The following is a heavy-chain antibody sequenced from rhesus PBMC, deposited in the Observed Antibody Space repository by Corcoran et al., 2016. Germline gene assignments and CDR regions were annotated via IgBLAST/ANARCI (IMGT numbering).Heavy chain of an antibody. Sequence: QLQLQESGPGLVKPSETLSVTCAVSGGSISSSYWSWIRQAPGKGLEWIGDIYGSGSSTNYNPTLKSRVTLSVDTSKNQLSLKLGSVTTADTAVYYCATGRTDYWGQGVLVTVSS. D-gene: IGHD2-21*01. CDR3: ATGRTDY. V-gene: IGHV4-169*01. J-gene: IGHJ4*01. CDR2: IYGSGSST. CDR1: GGSISSSY.